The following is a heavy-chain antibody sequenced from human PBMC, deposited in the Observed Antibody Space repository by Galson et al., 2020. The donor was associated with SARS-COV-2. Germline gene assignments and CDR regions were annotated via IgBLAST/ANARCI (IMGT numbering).Heavy chain of an antibody. J-gene: IGHJ6*02. V-gene: IGHV3-9*01. CDR2: ISWNSGSI. Sequence: GGSLRLSCDASGFTFDDYAMPWVRQAPGKGLESVSGISWNSGSIGYADYVQGRFTISRDNAKNSLYLQMNSLRAEDTALYYCAKDIGGDIVNDATPNYYYYYGMDVWGQGTTVTVSS. D-gene: IGHD2-15*01. CDR1: GFTFDDYA. CDR3: AKDIGGDIVNDATPNYYYYYGMDV.